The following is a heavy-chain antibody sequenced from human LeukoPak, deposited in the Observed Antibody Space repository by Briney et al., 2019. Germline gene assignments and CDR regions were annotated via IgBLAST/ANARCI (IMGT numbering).Heavy chain of an antibody. V-gene: IGHV3-53*01. Sequence: PGGSLRLSCAVSGFTVSGDYMSWVRQAPGKGLEWVSVIYSGGSTYYADSVKGRFTISRDNSKDMLYLEMNSLRAEDTAVYYCARVGFPWFDPWGQGTLVTVSS. CDR1: GFTVSGDY. D-gene: IGHD3-10*01. J-gene: IGHJ5*02. CDR2: IYSGGST. CDR3: ARVGFPWFDP.